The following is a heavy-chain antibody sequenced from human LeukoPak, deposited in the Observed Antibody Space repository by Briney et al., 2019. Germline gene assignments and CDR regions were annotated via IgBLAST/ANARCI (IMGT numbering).Heavy chain of an antibody. CDR1: GGSISTYY. V-gene: IGHV4-4*07. CDR2: LHTSGST. CDR3: ARTNPHYYGSGSYHPR. Sequence: SETLSLTCTVSGGSISTYYWSWIRQPAGKGLEWIGRLHTSGSTNYNPSLKSRVTMSVDTSKNQFSLKLSSVTAADTAVYYCARTNPHYYGSGSYHPRWGQGTLVTVSS. D-gene: IGHD3-10*01. J-gene: IGHJ4*02.